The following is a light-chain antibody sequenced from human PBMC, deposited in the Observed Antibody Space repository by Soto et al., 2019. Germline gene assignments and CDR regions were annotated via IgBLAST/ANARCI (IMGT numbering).Light chain of an antibody. V-gene: IGKV1-5*01. Sequence: DIQLTQTPSTLSASIGDRVTITCRASHSLSGWLAWYQQTPGKAPKLLISDAFRLESGVPSRFRGSGSGTEFSLTISSLQPGDSATFYCQQYASYPWTFGRGTKVDIK. CDR3: QQYASYPWT. J-gene: IGKJ1*01. CDR2: DAF. CDR1: HSLSGW.